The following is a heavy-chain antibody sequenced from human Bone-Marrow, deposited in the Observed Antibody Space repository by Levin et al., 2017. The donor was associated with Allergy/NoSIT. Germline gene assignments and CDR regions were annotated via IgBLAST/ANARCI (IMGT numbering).Heavy chain of an antibody. Sequence: SGPTLVKPTQTLTLTCTFSGFSLTTSGVGVGWIRQPPKKALEWLAFIYWDDDKRYSLSLASRLNITKDTSKNQVVLTVTNMDPVDTATYYCAHSHHSSTWYWGRGTLVTVSS. D-gene: IGHD6-13*01. CDR1: GFSLTTSGVG. CDR2: IYWDDDK. CDR3: AHSHHSSTWY. J-gene: IGHJ4*02. V-gene: IGHV2-5*02.